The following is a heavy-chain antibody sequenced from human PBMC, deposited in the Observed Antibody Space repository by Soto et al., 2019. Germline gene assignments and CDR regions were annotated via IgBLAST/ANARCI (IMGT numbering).Heavy chain of an antibody. CDR3: SRGSWDPLCRLYYMDV. V-gene: IGHV6-1*01. Sequence: SQTLSLTCDISGDSVSSNSAGWNWIRQTPSRGLEWLGRTYYKSKWYYTYAASVKSRIAVSPDTSKNQFSLQLTSVTPEDTAVYYCSRGSWDPLCRLYYMDVWDKATTVTVSS. CDR2: TYYKSKWYY. J-gene: IGHJ6*03. CDR1: GDSVSSNSAG. D-gene: IGHD2-15*01.